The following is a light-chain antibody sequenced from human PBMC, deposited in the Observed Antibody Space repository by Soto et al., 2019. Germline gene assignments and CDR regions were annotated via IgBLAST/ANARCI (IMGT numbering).Light chain of an antibody. CDR1: QNIRGNE. Sequence: VLTQSPGTLSLSPGERTTLSCRASQNIRGNELAWYQQKPGQPPRLLIYRGSSRAPGIPDRSSGRGSGTDFTLTISRLEPEDFAVYYCQDYGTSAPWTFGQGTRVEIK. CDR3: QDYGTSAPWT. J-gene: IGKJ1*01. V-gene: IGKV3-20*01. CDR2: RGS.